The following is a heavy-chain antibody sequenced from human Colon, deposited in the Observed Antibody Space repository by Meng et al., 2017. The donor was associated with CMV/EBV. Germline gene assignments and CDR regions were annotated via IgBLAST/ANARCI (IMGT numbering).Heavy chain of an antibody. D-gene: IGHD4-23*01. CDR2: INPNSGGT. J-gene: IGHJ6*02. CDR1: GYTFTGYY. V-gene: IGHV1-2*02. Sequence: ASAKVSCKASGYTFTGYYMHWVRQAPGQGLEWMGWINPNSGGTNYAQKSQGRVTMTRDTSISTAYMELSRLRSDDTAVYYCARDYGGNSDYYYYGMDVWGQGTTVTVSS. CDR3: ARDYGGNSDYYYYGMDV.